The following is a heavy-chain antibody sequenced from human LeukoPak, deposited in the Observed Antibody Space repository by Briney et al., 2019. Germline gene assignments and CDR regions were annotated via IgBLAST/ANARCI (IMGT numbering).Heavy chain of an antibody. V-gene: IGHV1-18*01. J-gene: IGHJ3*02. Sequence: GASVKVSCKASGYTFTSYGISWVRQAPGQGLEWMGWISAYNGNTNYAQKLQGRVTMTTDTSTSTAYMELRSLRSDDTAVYYCARGSGYDFWSGYSNDAFDIWGQGTMVTVSS. D-gene: IGHD3-3*01. CDR1: GYTFTSYG. CDR3: ARGSGYDFWSGYSNDAFDI. CDR2: ISAYNGNT.